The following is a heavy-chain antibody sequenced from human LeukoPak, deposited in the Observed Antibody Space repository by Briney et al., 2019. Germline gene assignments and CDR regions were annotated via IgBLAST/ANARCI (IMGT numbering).Heavy chain of an antibody. J-gene: IGHJ3*02. V-gene: IGHV4-59*08. CDR2: IYFSGNS. CDR1: GGSIGSFY. CDR3: ARVRWLRLEAFDI. Sequence: SETLSLTCTVSGGSIGSFYWSWIRQPPGNGLEWIGYIYFSGNSNYNPSLKSRVTISVDTSKNQFSLKLSSVTAADTAVYYCARVRWLRLEAFDIWGQGTMVTVSS. D-gene: IGHD5-12*01.